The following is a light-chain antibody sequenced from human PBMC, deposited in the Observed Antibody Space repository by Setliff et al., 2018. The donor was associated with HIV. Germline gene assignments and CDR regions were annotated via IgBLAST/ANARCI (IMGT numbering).Light chain of an antibody. CDR3: SSFTSSSTLV. J-gene: IGLJ2*01. V-gene: IGLV2-14*03. CDR2: DVS. CDR1: SSDVGGYNY. Sequence: QSVLTQPASVSGSPGQSITTSCTGTSSDVGGYNYVSWYQQHPGKVPKLMIYDVSNRPSGVSDRFSGSKSGNTASLTISGLLAEDEADYYCSSFTSSSTLVFGGGTK.